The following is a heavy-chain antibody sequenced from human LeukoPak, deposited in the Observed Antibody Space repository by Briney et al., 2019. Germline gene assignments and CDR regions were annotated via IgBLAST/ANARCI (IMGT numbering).Heavy chain of an antibody. V-gene: IGHV4-59*11. CDR2: ISYSGIT. CDR3: ASRAHCSGGSCYGNWFDP. Sequence: SETLSLTCTVSGASISSHYWSWTRQSPGKGLEWIGYISYSGITNYNPSLKSRVTISVDTSKNHFSLRLSSVTAADTAVYYCASRAHCSGGSCYGNWFDPWGQGTLVTVSS. D-gene: IGHD2-15*01. CDR1: GASISSHY. J-gene: IGHJ5*02.